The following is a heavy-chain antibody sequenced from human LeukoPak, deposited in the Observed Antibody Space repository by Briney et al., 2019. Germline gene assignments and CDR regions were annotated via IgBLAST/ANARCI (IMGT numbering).Heavy chain of an antibody. CDR2: IYIGDST. J-gene: IGHJ4*02. Sequence: GGSLRLSCAASGFTVSSNYMTWVRQAPGKGLEWVSLIYIGDSTFYADSVKGRFTISRVSSKNTLYLQMNSLRGEDTAVYYCARVTDGDYPDYWGQGTLVTVSS. CDR1: GFTVSSNY. CDR3: ARVTDGDYPDY. V-gene: IGHV3-66*01. D-gene: IGHD4-17*01.